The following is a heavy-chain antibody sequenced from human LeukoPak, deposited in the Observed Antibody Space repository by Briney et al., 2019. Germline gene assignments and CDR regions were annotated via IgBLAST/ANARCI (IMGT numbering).Heavy chain of an antibody. CDR1: GFTFSSYW. V-gene: IGHV3-7*01. CDR2: IKQDGSEK. J-gene: IGHJ3*02. D-gene: IGHD1-1*01. CDR3: ARDGFLEPLDDAFDI. Sequence: GGSLRLSCAASGFTFSSYWMSWVRQAPGKGLEWVANIKQDGSEKYYVDSVKGRFTISRDNAKNSLYLQMNSLRAEDTAVCYCARDGFLEPLDDAFDIWGQGTMVTVSS.